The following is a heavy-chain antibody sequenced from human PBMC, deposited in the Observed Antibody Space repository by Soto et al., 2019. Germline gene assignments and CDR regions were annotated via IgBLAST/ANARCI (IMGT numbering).Heavy chain of an antibody. V-gene: IGHV3-30-3*01. CDR2: ISYDGSNK. D-gene: IGHD6-19*01. CDR1: GFTFSSYA. CDR3: ARGSGWRKYYFDY. J-gene: IGHJ4*02. Sequence: QVQLVESGGGVVQPGRSLRLSCAASGFTFSSYAMHWVRQAPGKGLEWVAVISYDGSNKYYADSVKGRFTISRDNSKNTRYLQMNSLRAEDTAVYYCARGSGWRKYYFDYWGQGTLVTVSS.